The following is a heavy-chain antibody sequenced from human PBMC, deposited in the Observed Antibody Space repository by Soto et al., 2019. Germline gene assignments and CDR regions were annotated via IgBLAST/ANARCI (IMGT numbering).Heavy chain of an antibody. CDR1: GGTFSSYA. Sequence: ASVKVSCKASGGTFSSYAISWVRQAPGQGLEWMGGIIPIFGTANYAQKFQGRVTITADESTSTAYMELSSLRSEDTAVYYCATDNRRGYYYDKYGMDVWGQGTTVTVSS. CDR2: IIPIFGTA. J-gene: IGHJ6*02. V-gene: IGHV1-69*13. D-gene: IGHD3-22*01. CDR3: ATDNRRGYYYDKYGMDV.